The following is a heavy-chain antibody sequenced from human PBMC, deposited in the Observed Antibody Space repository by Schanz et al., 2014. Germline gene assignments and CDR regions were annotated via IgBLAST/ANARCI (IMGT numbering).Heavy chain of an antibody. Sequence: QAQLVESGGGVVQPERSLRLSCAAYGFTLSSYAMHWVRQAPGKGLEWVAVISYDGSNKYYADSVKGRFTISRDNSKNTLYLQMNTLRAEDTAVYYCARDRGYCSGGSCLTFDYWGQGTLVTVSS. CDR2: ISYDGSNK. J-gene: IGHJ4*02. CDR1: GFTLSSYA. D-gene: IGHD2-15*01. V-gene: IGHV3-30-3*01. CDR3: ARDRGYCSGGSCLTFDY.